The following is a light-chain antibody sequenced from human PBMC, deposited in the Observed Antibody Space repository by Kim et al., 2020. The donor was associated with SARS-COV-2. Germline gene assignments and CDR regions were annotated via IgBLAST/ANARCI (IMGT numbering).Light chain of an antibody. J-gene: IGLJ2*01. V-gene: IGLV3-21*04. CDR2: YDS. Sequence: PGKTAGITCGGNNMGSKSVHWYQQKPGQAPVLVIYYDSDRPSGIPERFSGSNSGNTATLTISRVEAGDEADYYCQVWDSSSDHVVFGGGTQLTVL. CDR1: NMGSKS. CDR3: QVWDSSSDHVV.